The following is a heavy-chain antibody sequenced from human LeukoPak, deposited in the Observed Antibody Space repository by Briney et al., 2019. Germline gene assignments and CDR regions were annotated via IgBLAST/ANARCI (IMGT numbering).Heavy chain of an antibody. CDR1: GPSISSFF. J-gene: IGHJ4*02. Sequence: SETLSLTCTVLGPSISSFFWRWFRQPPGKGLEWVGYIFYTGNTKFNPSLKSRVTISLDTSKKQFSLKLSSVTASHTAVYYCARWGQYYDFDYWGQGTLVTVSS. D-gene: IGHD3-16*01. V-gene: IGHV4-59*01. CDR3: ARWGQYYDFDY. CDR2: IFYTGNT.